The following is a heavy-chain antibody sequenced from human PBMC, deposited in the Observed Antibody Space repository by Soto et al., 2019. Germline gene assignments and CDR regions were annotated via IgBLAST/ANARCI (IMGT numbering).Heavy chain of an antibody. CDR1: GYTFTGYY. CDR2: INPNSGGT. V-gene: IGHV1-2*02. Sequence: QVQLVQSGAEVKKPGASVKVSCKASGYTFTGYYMHWVRQAPGQGLEWMGWINPNSGGTNYAQKFQGRVTMTRDTSISTDYMELSRLRSDDTAVYYCARTQSYYDFWSGDNYYYGMDVWGQGTTVTVSS. CDR3: ARTQSYYDFWSGDNYYYGMDV. J-gene: IGHJ6*02. D-gene: IGHD3-3*01.